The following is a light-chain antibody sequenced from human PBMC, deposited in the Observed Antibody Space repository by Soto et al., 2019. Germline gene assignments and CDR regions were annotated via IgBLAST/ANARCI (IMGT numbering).Light chain of an antibody. V-gene: IGLV2-14*03. Sequence: QSALTQPASVSGSPGQSITISCTGTSSDVGGYNFVSWYQQHPGKAPKLMIYDVSNRPSGVSNRFSCSKSGNTASLTISGRQAEDEADYYCGSYTSSTTLKVFGGGTKLTV. CDR1: SSDVGGYNF. J-gene: IGLJ2*01. CDR2: DVS. CDR3: GSYTSSTTLKV.